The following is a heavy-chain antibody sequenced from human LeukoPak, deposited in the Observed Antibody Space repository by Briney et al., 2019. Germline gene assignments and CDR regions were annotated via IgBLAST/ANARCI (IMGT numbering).Heavy chain of an antibody. CDR2: ISGSGGST. CDR1: GFTFSSYA. D-gene: IGHD2-21*02. Sequence: GGSLRLSCAASGFTFSSYAMSWVRQAPGKGLEWVSAISGSGGSTYYADSVKGRFTISRDNSKNTLHLQMNSLRAEDTAVYYCAKAGLYCGGDCYSLYYFQHWGQGTLVTVSS. CDR3: AKAGLYCGGDCYSLYYFQH. J-gene: IGHJ1*01. V-gene: IGHV3-23*01.